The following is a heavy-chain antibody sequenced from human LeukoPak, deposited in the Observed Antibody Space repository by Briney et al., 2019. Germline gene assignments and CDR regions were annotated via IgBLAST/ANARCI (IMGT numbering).Heavy chain of an antibody. V-gene: IGHV3-11*01. Sequence: PGGSLRLSCAASGFTFSDYYMSWIRQAPEKGLEWVSYISSSGSTIYYADSVKGRFTISRDNAKNSLYLQMNSLRAEDTAVYYCAKIRRRFGELLGYMDVWGKGTTVTISS. D-gene: IGHD3-10*01. J-gene: IGHJ6*03. CDR1: GFTFSDYY. CDR3: AKIRRRFGELLGYMDV. CDR2: ISSSGSTI.